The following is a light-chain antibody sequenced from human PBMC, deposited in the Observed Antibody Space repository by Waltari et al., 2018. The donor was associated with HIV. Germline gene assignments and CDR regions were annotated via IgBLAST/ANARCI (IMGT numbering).Light chain of an antibody. V-gene: IGKV1-12*02. CDR3: QQASSAPFT. CDR1: QGIKSW. Sequence: DIQMTQSPSSVSASVGDRVTITCRASQGIKSWLVWYQQKPGKAPKLLIPNLQSGVASRFSGSGSGTDFTLTISSLQPEDFATYYCQQASSAPFTFGPGTKVDIK. J-gene: IGKJ3*01.